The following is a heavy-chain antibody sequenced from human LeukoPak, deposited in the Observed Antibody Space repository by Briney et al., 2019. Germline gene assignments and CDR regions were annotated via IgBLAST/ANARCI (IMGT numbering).Heavy chain of an antibody. V-gene: IGHV4-34*01. Sequence: PSETLSLTCAVYGGSFSGYYWSWIRQPPGKGLEWIGEINHSGSTNYNPSLKSRATISVDTSKNQFSLRLSSVTAADTAVYYCARGLPRGYSYGRSNFDYWGQGTLVTVSS. CDR3: ARGLPRGYSYGRSNFDY. CDR2: INHSGST. D-gene: IGHD5-18*01. J-gene: IGHJ4*02. CDR1: GGSFSGYY.